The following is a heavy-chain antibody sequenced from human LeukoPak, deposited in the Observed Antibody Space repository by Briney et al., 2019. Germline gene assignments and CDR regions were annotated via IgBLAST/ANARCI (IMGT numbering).Heavy chain of an antibody. D-gene: IGHD1-7*01. CDR3: TSLINWHYGFDS. J-gene: IGHJ5*01. V-gene: IGHV4-59*01. Sequence: PSETLSLTCTVSGGSISTYYWNRIRQPPGKGLEWIGYIHYSGITNYNPSLKSRVTISVETSKNQFYLKLSSVTAADTAVYYCTSLINWHYGFDSWGQGTLVTVSS. CDR2: IHYSGIT. CDR1: GGSISTYY.